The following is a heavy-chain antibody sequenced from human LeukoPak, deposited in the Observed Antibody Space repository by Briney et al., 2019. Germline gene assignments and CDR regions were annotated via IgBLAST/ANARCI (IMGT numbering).Heavy chain of an antibody. CDR2: ISAYNGNT. CDR1: GYTFTSYG. CDR3: ARDRRGVYDSSGYLWFDP. Sequence: ASVKVSCKASGYTFTSYGIGWVRQAPGQGLEWMGWISAYNGNTNYAQKLQGRVTMTTDTSTSTAYMELRSLRSDDTAVYYCARDRRGVYDSSGYLWFDPWGQGTLVTVSS. V-gene: IGHV1-18*01. J-gene: IGHJ5*02. D-gene: IGHD3-22*01.